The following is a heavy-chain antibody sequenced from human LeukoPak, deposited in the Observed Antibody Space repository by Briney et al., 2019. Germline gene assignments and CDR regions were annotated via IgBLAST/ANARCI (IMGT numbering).Heavy chain of an antibody. Sequence: SVKVSCKASGGTFSSYAISWVRQAPGQGLEWMGGIIPIFGTANYAQKFQGRVTITADESTSTAYMELRSLRSDDTAVYYCARETQLAENFDYWGQGTLVTVSS. CDR3: ARETQLAENFDY. J-gene: IGHJ4*02. CDR2: IIPIFGTA. CDR1: GGTFSSYA. V-gene: IGHV1-69*13.